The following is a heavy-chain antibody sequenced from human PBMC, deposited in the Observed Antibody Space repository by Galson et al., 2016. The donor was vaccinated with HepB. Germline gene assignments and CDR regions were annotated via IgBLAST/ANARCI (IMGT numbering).Heavy chain of an antibody. J-gene: IGHJ5*02. D-gene: IGHD1-26*01. CDR3: ARTASLVPGVEVPTLGWFDP. CDR2: IYYSGTT. V-gene: IGHV4-39*02. CDR1: GGSISSRSYY. Sequence: SETLSLTCTVSGGSISSRSYYWGWVRQSPGNGLECIGTIYYSGTTYFNPSLRSRVSMSIDTSTNRFSLKLSSVTAADTAVYYSARTASLVPGVEVPTLGWFDPWGQGTLVTVSS.